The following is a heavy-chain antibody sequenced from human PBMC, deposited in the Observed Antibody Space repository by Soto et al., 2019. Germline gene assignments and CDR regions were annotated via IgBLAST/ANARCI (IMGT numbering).Heavy chain of an antibody. CDR2: LTGSSSNI. J-gene: IGHJ4*02. D-gene: IGHD3-10*01. CDR3: ANGRATYGLLTHDY. Sequence: EVQLLESGGGLVQSGGSLRLSCAASGFSFRNYAMSWVRQAPGKGLEWISTLTGSSSNIYYADSVKGRFAISRDNSRNTLYLQRNSLTAEDTAVYYCANGRATYGLLTHDYWGQGTLVTVSS. V-gene: IGHV3-23*01. CDR1: GFSFRNYA.